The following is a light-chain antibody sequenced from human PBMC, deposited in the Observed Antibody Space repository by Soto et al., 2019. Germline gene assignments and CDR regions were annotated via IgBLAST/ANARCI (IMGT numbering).Light chain of an antibody. Sequence: SVGDRVTITCRASQGISNLLGWFQHKPGKAPKRLIXAASSLQGGVPSRFSGSGSGTEFPLTITGLQPEDFADYYCLQHNTYPYTFGQGTKLEIK. V-gene: IGKV1-17*01. CDR3: LQHNTYPYT. J-gene: IGKJ2*01. CDR1: QGISNL. CDR2: AAS.